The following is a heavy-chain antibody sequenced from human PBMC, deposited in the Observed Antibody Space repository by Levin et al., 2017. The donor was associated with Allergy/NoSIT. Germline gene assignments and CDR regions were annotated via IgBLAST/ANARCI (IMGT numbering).Heavy chain of an antibody. Sequence: PGGSLRLSCAASGFTFSSYSMNWVRQAPGKGLEWVSSISSSSSYIYYADSVKGRFTISRDNAKNSLYLQMNSLRAEDTAVYYCARQYYDFWSGYYSGCMRCNNWFDPWGQGTLVTVSS. D-gene: IGHD3-3*01. CDR3: ARQYYDFWSGYYSGCMRCNNWFDP. J-gene: IGHJ5*02. CDR1: GFTFSSYS. CDR2: ISSSSSYI. V-gene: IGHV3-21*01.